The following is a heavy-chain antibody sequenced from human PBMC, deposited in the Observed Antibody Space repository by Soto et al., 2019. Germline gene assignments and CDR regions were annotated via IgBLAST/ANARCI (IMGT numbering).Heavy chain of an antibody. CDR1: VGSFSGYY. CDR2: INHSGST. CDR3: ARGAAARPYYFDY. D-gene: IGHD6-6*01. J-gene: IGHJ4*02. V-gene: IGHV4-34*01. Sequence: SETLSLTCAVYVGSFSGYYWSWIRQPPGKGLEWIGEINHSGSTNYNPSLKSRVTISVDTSKNQFSLKLSSVTAADTAVYYCARGAAARPYYFDYWGQGTLVTVSS.